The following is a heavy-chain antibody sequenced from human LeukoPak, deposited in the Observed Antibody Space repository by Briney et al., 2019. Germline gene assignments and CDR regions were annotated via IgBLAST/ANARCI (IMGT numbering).Heavy chain of an antibody. Sequence: GASVKVSCKASGYTFTSYDINWVRQATGQGPEWMGWMNPNSGNTGYAQKFQGRVTMTRNTSISTAYMELSSLRSEDTAVYYCARSDPRMATRRAASDYWGQGTLVTVSS. J-gene: IGHJ4*02. CDR2: MNPNSGNT. V-gene: IGHV1-8*01. CDR3: ARSDPRMATRRAASDY. D-gene: IGHD5-24*01. CDR1: GYTFTSYD.